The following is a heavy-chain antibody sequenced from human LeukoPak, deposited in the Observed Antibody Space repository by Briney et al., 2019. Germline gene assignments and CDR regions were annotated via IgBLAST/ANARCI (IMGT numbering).Heavy chain of an antibody. D-gene: IGHD3-22*01. Sequence: PGGSLRLSCAASGFTFSDYYMSWIRQAPGKGLEWISYISGTGVTISYADSVKGQFTISRDNAKNSLYLQMNSLRAEDTAVYYCARDRSYDSSVTFAYWGRGTLVTVSS. CDR2: ISGTGVTI. CDR1: GFTFSDYY. J-gene: IGHJ4*02. CDR3: ARDRSYDSSVTFAY. V-gene: IGHV3-11*01.